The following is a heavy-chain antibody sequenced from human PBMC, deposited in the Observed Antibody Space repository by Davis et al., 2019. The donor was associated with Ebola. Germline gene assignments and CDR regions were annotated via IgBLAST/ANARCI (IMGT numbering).Heavy chain of an antibody. CDR3: AKDEQTSSYYYYYGMDV. Sequence: GESPKISCAASGFTFSSYAMSWVRQAPGKGLEWVSAISGSGGSTYYADSVKDRFTFSRDNSKNTLYLQMNSLRAEDTAVYYCAKDEQTSSYYYYYGMDVWGQGTTVTVSS. J-gene: IGHJ6*02. CDR1: GFTFSSYA. V-gene: IGHV3-23*01. CDR2: ISGSGGST.